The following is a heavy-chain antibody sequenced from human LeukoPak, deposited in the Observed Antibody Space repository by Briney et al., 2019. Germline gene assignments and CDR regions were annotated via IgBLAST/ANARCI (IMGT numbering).Heavy chain of an antibody. CDR1: GLTFSSYS. D-gene: IGHD2-21*02. Sequence: GGSLRLSCAASGLTFSSYSMIWVRQAPGKGLEWVSYISSSSSTIYYADSVKGRFTISRDNAKNSLYLQMNSLRAEDTAVYYCARDSPMVTARNYFDYWGQGTLVTVSS. J-gene: IGHJ4*02. CDR3: ARDSPMVTARNYFDY. CDR2: ISSSSSTI. V-gene: IGHV3-48*01.